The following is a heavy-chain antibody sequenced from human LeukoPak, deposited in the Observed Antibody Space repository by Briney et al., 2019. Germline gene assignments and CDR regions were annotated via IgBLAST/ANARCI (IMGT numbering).Heavy chain of an antibody. D-gene: IGHD1-14*01. CDR3: ARALNLPDAFDV. CDR1: GFTFSAYG. V-gene: IGHV3-33*01. Sequence: GRSLRLSCAASGFTFSAYGMHWVRQAPGKGLEWVAVVWYDGGNKYYADSVKGRFTVSRDNSKNTLYLQMNSLRVEDTALYYCARALNLPDAFDVWGQGTMVTVSS. J-gene: IGHJ3*01. CDR2: VWYDGGNK.